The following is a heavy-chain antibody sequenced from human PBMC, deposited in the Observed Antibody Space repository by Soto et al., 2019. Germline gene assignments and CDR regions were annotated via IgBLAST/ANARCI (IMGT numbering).Heavy chain of an antibody. CDR3: AKDPSYSSSSGGFDY. V-gene: IGHV3-30*18. CDR1: GFTFSSYG. J-gene: IGHJ4*02. D-gene: IGHD6-6*01. CDR2: ISYDGSNK. Sequence: PGESLKISCAASGFTFSSYGMHWVRQAPGKGLEWVAVISYDGSNKYYADSVKGRITNSRDNSKNTLYQQMNSLRAEDTAVYKSAKDPSYSSSSGGFDYWGQGTLVTVSS.